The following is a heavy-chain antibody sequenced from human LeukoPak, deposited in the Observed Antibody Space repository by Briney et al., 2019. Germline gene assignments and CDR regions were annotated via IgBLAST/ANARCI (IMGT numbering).Heavy chain of an antibody. V-gene: IGHV4-59*05. CDR3: ARQPAAGTFFWFDP. J-gene: IGHJ5*02. D-gene: IGHD6-13*01. CDR1: GGSISSYY. Sequence: SETLSLTCTVSGGSISSYYWSWIRQPPGKGLEWIGSIYYSGSTYYNPSLKSRVTISVDTSKNQFSLELSSVTAADTAVYYCARQPAAGTFFWFDPWGQGTLVTVSP. CDR2: IYYSGST.